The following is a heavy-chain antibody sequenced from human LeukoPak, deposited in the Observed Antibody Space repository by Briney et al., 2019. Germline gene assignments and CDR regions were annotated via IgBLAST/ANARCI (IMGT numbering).Heavy chain of an antibody. CDR1: GFTFSSYS. J-gene: IGHJ4*02. Sequence: GGSLRLSCAASGFTFSSYSMNWVRQAPGKGLECVSYISSSGSTVYYADSVKGRFTISRDNSENTLYLQMNSLGAEDTAVYYCTKTPTFYFDSSGYSALDYWGQGTLVTVSS. CDR3: TKTPTFYFDSSGYSALDY. D-gene: IGHD3-22*01. CDR2: ISSSGSTV. V-gene: IGHV3-48*01.